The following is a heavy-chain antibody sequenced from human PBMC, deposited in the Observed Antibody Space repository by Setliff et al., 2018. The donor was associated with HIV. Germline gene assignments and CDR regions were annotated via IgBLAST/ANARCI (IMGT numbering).Heavy chain of an antibody. Sequence: SETLSLTCTVSGGSISSSSHYWGWIRQPPGKGLEWIGSIYFSGSTYYNPSLKSRVTISVDTSKNQFSLKLSSVTAADTAVCYCARPRYTYGTPPAFDIWGRGTVVTVSS. V-gene: IGHV4-39*01. D-gene: IGHD5-18*01. CDR1: GGSISSSSHY. CDR3: ARPRYTYGTPPAFDI. J-gene: IGHJ3*02. CDR2: IYFSGST.